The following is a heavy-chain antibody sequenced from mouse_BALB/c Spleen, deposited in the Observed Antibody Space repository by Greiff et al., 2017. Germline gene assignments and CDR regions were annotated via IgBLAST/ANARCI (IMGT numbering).Heavy chain of an antibody. D-gene: IGHD2-3*01. V-gene: IGHV2-9*02. CDR1: GFSLTSYG. CDR3: ARDDGYYPDY. CDR2: IWAGGST. Sequence: VKLMESGPGLVAPSQSLSITCTVSGFSLTSYGVHWVRQPPGKALEWLGVIWAGGSTNYNSALMSRLSISKDNSKSQVFLKMNSLQTDDTAMYYCARDDGYYPDYWGQGTTLTVSS. J-gene: IGHJ2*01.